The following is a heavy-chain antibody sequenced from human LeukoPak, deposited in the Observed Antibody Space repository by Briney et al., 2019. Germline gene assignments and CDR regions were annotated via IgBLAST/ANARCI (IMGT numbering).Heavy chain of an antibody. CDR1: GGSISSSRYT. Sequence: SETLSLTCTVSGGSISSSRYTWGWIRQPPGKGLEWIREINHSGSTNYNPPLKSRVTISVDTSKNQYSLKLSSVTAADTAVYYCARGRRRGIAAAGNRFDPWGQGTLVTVSS. V-gene: IGHV4-39*07. D-gene: IGHD6-13*01. J-gene: IGHJ5*02. CDR3: ARGRRRGIAAAGNRFDP. CDR2: INHSGST.